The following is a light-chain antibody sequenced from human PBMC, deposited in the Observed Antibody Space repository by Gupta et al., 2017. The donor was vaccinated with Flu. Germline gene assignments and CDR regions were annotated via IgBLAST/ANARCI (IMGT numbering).Light chain of an antibody. Sequence: SQSVSSSYLAWYQQKPGQAPRPLIYGASSRATGIPDRFSGSGSGTDFTLTISRLEPEDFAVYYCQQYGSLATTFGQGTKLEIK. CDR3: QQYGSLATT. J-gene: IGKJ2*01. CDR1: QSVSSSY. CDR2: GAS. V-gene: IGKV3-20*01.